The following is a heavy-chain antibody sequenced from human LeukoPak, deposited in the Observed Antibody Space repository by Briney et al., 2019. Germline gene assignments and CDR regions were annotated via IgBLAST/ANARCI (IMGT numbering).Heavy chain of an antibody. J-gene: IGHJ4*02. CDR1: GGTFSSYA. Sequence: ASVKVSCKASGGTFSSYAISWVRQAPGQGLEWMGGIIPIFGTANYAQKFQGRVTITADESTSTAYMELSSLRSEDTPVYSCARVGLRGPTVTPLDYWGQGPLVTVSS. V-gene: IGHV1-69*13. CDR3: ARVGLRGPTVTPLDY. CDR2: IIPIFGTA. D-gene: IGHD4-17*01.